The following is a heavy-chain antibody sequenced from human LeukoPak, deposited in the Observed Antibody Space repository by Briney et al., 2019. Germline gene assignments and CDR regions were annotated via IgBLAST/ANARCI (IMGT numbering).Heavy chain of an antibody. CDR2: ITPFNGNT. D-gene: IGHD1-26*01. J-gene: IGHJ3*02. CDR3: ARSGAYTVGGPGQEGAFDI. CDR1: GYTFTYRY. V-gene: IGHV1-45*02. Sequence: ASVKVSCKASGYTFTYRYLHWVRQAPGQALEWMGWITPFNGNTNYAQKFQDRVTITRDRSMSTAYMELSSLRSEDTAMYYCARSGAYTVGGPGQEGAFDIWGQGTMVTVSS.